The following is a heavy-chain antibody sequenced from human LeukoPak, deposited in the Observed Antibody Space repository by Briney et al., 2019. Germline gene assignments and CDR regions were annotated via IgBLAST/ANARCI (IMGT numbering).Heavy chain of an antibody. CDR3: AREYTMVRGLIGPWFDP. V-gene: IGHV3-53*01. D-gene: IGHD3-10*01. J-gene: IGHJ5*02. CDR1: GFTVSSNY. CDR2: IYSGGST. Sequence: GGSLRLSCAASGFTVSSNYMSWVRQAPGKGLEWVSVIYSGGSTYYADSVKGRFTISRDNSKNTLYLQMNSLRAEDTAVYYCAREYTMVRGLIGPWFDPWGQGTLVTVSS.